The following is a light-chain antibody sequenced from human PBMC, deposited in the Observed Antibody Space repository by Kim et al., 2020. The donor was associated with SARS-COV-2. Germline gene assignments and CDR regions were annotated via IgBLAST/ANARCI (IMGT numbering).Light chain of an antibody. Sequence: DIQMTQSPSTLSASVGDRVTITCRASQSISFWLAWYQQKPGKAPNLLIYDASSLESGVPSSFSGSGSGTEFTLTISSLQPDDFATYYCKQYHTYPITFGQGTRLEIK. CDR1: QSISFW. V-gene: IGKV1-5*01. CDR3: KQYHTYPIT. J-gene: IGKJ5*01. CDR2: DAS.